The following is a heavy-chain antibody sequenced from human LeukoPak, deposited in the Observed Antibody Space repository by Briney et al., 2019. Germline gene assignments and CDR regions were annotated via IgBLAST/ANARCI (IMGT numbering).Heavy chain of an antibody. V-gene: IGHV4-61*08. J-gene: IGHJ4*02. CDR3: ARVVYGDYEWARVYFDY. CDR2: IYYSGST. CDR1: GGSISSGDYY. D-gene: IGHD4-17*01. Sequence: SETLSLTCTVSGGSISSGDYYWSWIRQPPGKGLDWIGYIYYSGSTNYNPSLKSRRTISVGAAKNQFSQKLISVTAADTAADYCARVVYGDYEWARVYFDYWGQGTLVTVSS.